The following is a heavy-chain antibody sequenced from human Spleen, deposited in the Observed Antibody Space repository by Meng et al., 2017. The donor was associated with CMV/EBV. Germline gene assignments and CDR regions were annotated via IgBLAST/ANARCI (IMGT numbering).Heavy chain of an antibody. J-gene: IGHJ6*02. CDR2: INPNSGGT. Sequence: ASVKVSCKASGYTFTGYYMHWVRQAPGQGLEWMGWINPNSGGTNYAQKFQGRVTMTRDTSISTAYMELSRLRSDDTAIYYCASLRFLEWSRNHYTSYSLDVWGQGTTVTVSS. V-gene: IGHV1-2*02. D-gene: IGHD3-3*01. CDR3: ASLRFLEWSRNHYTSYSLDV. CDR1: GYTFTGYY.